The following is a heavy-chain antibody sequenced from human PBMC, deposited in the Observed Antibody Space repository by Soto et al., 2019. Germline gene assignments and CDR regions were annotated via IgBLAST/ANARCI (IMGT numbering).Heavy chain of an antibody. CDR2: INDSGST. Sequence: QVQLQQWGAGLLKPSETLSLTCAVYGGSFSGYYWSWIRQTPGTGLEWIGEINDSGSTNNNPSLKSRVSILVDTTKNQFSLKLSSVTAADTAVYSCARGLVLWFGELSRRGGYYYYMDVWGNGTTVTVSS. CDR1: GGSFSGYY. CDR3: ARGLVLWFGELSRRGGYYYYMDV. V-gene: IGHV4-34*01. D-gene: IGHD3-10*01. J-gene: IGHJ6*03.